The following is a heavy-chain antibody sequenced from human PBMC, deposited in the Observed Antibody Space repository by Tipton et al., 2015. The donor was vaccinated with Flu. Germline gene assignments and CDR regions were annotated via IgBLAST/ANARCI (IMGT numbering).Heavy chain of an antibody. V-gene: IGHV3-7*03. D-gene: IGHD3-3*01. CDR3: ARVPEWLGYGFDI. CDR2: IKQDGSQK. Sequence: SLRLSCAASGFTFSLYWMTWVRQAPGKGLEWVANIKQDGSQKYYVDSVKGRFTISRDNAKNSLYLQINSLRAEDTAVYYCARVPEWLGYGFDIWGQGTQVAVSS. J-gene: IGHJ3*02. CDR1: GFTFSLYW.